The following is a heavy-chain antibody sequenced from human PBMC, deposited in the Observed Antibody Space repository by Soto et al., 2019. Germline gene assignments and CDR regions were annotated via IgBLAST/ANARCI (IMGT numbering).Heavy chain of an antibody. J-gene: IGHJ4*02. Sequence: GGSLRLSCAASGFTFDDYAMHWVRQAPGKGLEWVSGISWNSGSIGYADSVKGRFTISRDNAKNSLYLQMNSLRAEDTALYYCAKVIAAAGAYFDYWGQGTLVTVSS. V-gene: IGHV3-9*01. CDR3: AKVIAAAGAYFDY. CDR2: ISWNSGSI. D-gene: IGHD6-13*01. CDR1: GFTFDDYA.